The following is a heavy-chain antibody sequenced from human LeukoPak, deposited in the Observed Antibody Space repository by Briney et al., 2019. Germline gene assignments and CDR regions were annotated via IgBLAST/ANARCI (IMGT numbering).Heavy chain of an antibody. J-gene: IGHJ3*02. V-gene: IGHV5-10-1*01. Sequence: GESLKISCKGSGYRFTTYWIRWVRQMPGKRLECRGGFDPSDTYTNYSPSFQGHVTISVDQSISTAYLQWSSLKASDTAMYYCARQGGFYDNRGYNDAFDIWGQGTVVTVSS. CDR1: GYRFTTYW. CDR2: FDPSDTYT. CDR3: ARQGGFYDNRGYNDAFDI. D-gene: IGHD3-22*01.